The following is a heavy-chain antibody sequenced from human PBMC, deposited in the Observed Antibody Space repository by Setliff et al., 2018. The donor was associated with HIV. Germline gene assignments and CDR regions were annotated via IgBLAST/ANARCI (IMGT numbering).Heavy chain of an antibody. CDR2: TNAGNGDT. CDR1: GFTFSNYA. Sequence: ASVKVSCKTSGFTFSNYAIHWVRQAPGQGLEWMGWTNAGNGDTRYSPKFQGRVTFTRDSSASTVYVEMSSLRSEDTAMFYCARGGFDFWGQGALVTVSS. CDR3: ARGGFDF. J-gene: IGHJ4*02. D-gene: IGHD2-15*01. V-gene: IGHV1-3*01.